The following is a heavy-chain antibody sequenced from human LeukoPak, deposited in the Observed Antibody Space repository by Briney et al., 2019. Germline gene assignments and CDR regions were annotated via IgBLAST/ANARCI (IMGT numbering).Heavy chain of an antibody. J-gene: IGHJ4*02. D-gene: IGHD2-15*01. CDR1: GYTFTNYA. V-gene: IGHV1-3*01. CDR2: INSGNGNT. CDR3: AREWLSSGDSHYSH. Sequence: VSVKVSCKASGYTFTNYAIHWVRQAPGQRLEWMGWINSGNGNTKYSQELQGRVAINTDTSATTAYMELSSLRSDDTALYYCAREWLSSGDSHYSHWGQGTLVTVSS.